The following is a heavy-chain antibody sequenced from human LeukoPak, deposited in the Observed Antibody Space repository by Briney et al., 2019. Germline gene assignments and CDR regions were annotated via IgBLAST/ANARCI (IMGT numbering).Heavy chain of an antibody. Sequence: PGGSLRLSCATSGYSSSSYSMNWVRQAPGEGLERVSSISSSSSYIYYVDSVKGRFTISRDNAQNSLYLQMNSPRAEDTAVYYCARDLGMYSSSWYFDYWGQGTLVTVSS. J-gene: IGHJ4*02. V-gene: IGHV3-21*01. CDR1: GYSSSSYS. D-gene: IGHD6-13*01. CDR3: ARDLGMYSSSWYFDY. CDR2: ISSSSSYI.